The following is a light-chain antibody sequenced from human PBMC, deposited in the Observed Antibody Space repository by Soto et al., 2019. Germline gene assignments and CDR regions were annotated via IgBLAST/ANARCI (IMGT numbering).Light chain of an antibody. CDR3: SSYTTGATYV. CDR1: SSDVGAYNY. CDR2: EVS. Sequence: QSVLTQPASVSGSPGQSITISCTGTSSDVGAYNYVSWYQQYPGKAPKLMIYEVSNRPSGASNRFSGSKSGNTASLTISGLQAEDEADYYCSSYTTGATYVFGSGTKLTVL. J-gene: IGLJ1*01. V-gene: IGLV2-14*01.